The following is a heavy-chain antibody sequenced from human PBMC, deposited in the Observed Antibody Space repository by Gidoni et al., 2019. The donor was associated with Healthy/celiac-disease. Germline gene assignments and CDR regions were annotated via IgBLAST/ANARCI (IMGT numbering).Heavy chain of an antibody. Sequence: QVQLVESGGGVVQPGRSLRLSCAASGFTLRSYGMHWVRQAPGKGLEGVAVIWYDGSNKYYADSVKGRFTISRDNSKNTLYLQMNSLRAEDTAVYYCAREYCSGGSCDAFDIWGQGTMVTVSS. CDR1: GFTLRSYG. CDR3: AREYCSGGSCDAFDI. D-gene: IGHD2-15*01. V-gene: IGHV3-33*01. CDR2: IWYDGSNK. J-gene: IGHJ3*02.